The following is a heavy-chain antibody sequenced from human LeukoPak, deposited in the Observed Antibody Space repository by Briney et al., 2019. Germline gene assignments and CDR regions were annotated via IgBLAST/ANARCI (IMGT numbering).Heavy chain of an antibody. Sequence: ASVKVSCKASGYTFTGYYMHWVRQAPGQGLEWMGWINPNSGGTNYAQKFQGRVTMTRDTSISTAYMELSRLRSDDTAVYYCARVRIAAAVRRLDAFDIWGQGTMVTVSS. CDR2: INPNSGGT. J-gene: IGHJ3*02. CDR1: GYTFTGYY. D-gene: IGHD6-13*01. CDR3: ARVRIAAAVRRLDAFDI. V-gene: IGHV1-2*02.